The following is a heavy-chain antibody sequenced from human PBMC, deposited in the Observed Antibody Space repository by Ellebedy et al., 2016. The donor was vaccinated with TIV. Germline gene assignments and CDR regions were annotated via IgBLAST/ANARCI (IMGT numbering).Heavy chain of an antibody. V-gene: IGHV4-59*08. Sequence: SETLSLXCTVSGGSISSYYWSWIRQPPGKGLEWIGYIYYSGSTNYNPSLKSRVTISVDTSKNQFSLKLSSVTAADTAVYYCARLPYSSARIYFDYWGQGTLVTVSS. CDR3: ARLPYSSARIYFDY. CDR2: IYYSGST. J-gene: IGHJ4*02. D-gene: IGHD2-15*01. CDR1: GGSISSYY.